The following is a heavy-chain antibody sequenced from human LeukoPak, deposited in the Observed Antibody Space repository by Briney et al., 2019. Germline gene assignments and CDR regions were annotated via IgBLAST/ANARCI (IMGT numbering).Heavy chain of an antibody. J-gene: IGHJ4*02. D-gene: IGHD6-19*01. Sequence: GGSLRLSCATSGFTFTTYEMNWVRQAPGKGLEWVANIKEDGSEKHYVDSVKGRFTISRDNAKNSLYLQMSSLSAEDTAVYYCARDASGWSQYWGQGTLVTVSS. CDR3: ARDASGWSQY. V-gene: IGHV3-7*01. CDR2: IKEDGSEK. CDR1: GFTFTTYE.